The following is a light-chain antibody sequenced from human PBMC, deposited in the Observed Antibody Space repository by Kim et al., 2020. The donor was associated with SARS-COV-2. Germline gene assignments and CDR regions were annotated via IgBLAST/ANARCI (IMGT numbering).Light chain of an antibody. V-gene: IGKV3-20*01. CDR3: QQYGRSPTT. Sequence: EVLLTPSPGTLSLSPGERAILSCRASQSVSSSYLAWYQHKPGQSPRLLIHGASSRATGVPDRFRGGGSGTDFTLTITRLEPEDFAVYYCQQYGRSPTTFGQGTRLEIK. J-gene: IGKJ5*01. CDR1: QSVSSSY. CDR2: GAS.